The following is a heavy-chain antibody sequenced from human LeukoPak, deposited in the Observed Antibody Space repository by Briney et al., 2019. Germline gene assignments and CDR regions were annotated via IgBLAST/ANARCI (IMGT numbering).Heavy chain of an antibody. CDR1: GGTFSSYA. CDR2: IIPIFGTA. V-gene: IGHV1-69*05. J-gene: IGHJ5*02. CDR3: ESGSGSGSYDWFDP. D-gene: IGHD3-10*01. Sequence: SVKVSCKASGGTFSSYAISWVREAPGQGLEWMGGIIPIFGTANYAQKFQGRVTITTDEATSTAYMELSSLRSEDTAVYYCESGSGSGSYDWFDPWGQGTLVTVSS.